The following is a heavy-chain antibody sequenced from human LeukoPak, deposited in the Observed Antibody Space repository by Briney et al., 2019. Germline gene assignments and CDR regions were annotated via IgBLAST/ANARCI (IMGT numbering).Heavy chain of an antibody. D-gene: IGHD4-17*01. CDR2: IIPIFGTA. J-gene: IGHJ4*02. CDR3: ARFGYGDYGVDY. V-gene: IGHV1-69*13. Sequence: SVKVSCKASGGTFSSYAISWVRQAPGQGLEWMGGIIPIFGTANYAQKFQGRVTITADESTSTAYMELSSLRSEDTAVYYCARFGYGDYGVDYWGQGTLVTVSP. CDR1: GGTFSSYA.